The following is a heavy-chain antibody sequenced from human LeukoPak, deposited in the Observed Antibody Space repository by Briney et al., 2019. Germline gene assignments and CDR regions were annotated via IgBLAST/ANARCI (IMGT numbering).Heavy chain of an antibody. J-gene: IGHJ4*02. Sequence: GESLKISCKGSGYSFTSYWIGWVRQMPGKGLEWMGIINPEDSDTTYSPSFQGQVTISADKSISIAYLQWSSLKASDTAMYYCARVDRRGYSDYTAILPDYWGQGTLVTVSS. D-gene: IGHD5-12*01. V-gene: IGHV5-51*01. CDR2: INPEDSDT. CDR3: ARVDRRGYSDYTAILPDY. CDR1: GYSFTSYW.